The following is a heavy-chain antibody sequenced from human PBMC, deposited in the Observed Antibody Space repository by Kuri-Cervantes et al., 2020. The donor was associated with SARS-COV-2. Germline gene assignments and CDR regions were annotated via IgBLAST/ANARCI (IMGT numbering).Heavy chain of an antibody. D-gene: IGHD2-15*01. CDR3: AKRPAVVRSFDY. Sequence: GGSLRLSCAASGFTFSSYSMNWVRQAPGKGLEWVSAISGSGGSTYYADSVKGRFTISRDNSKNTLYLQMNSLRAEDTAVYYCAKRPAVVRSFDYWGQGTLVTVSS. V-gene: IGHV3-23*01. J-gene: IGHJ4*02. CDR1: GFTFSSYS. CDR2: ISGSGGST.